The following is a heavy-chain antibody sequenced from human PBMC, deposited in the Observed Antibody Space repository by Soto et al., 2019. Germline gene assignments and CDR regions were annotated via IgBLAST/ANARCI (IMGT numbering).Heavy chain of an antibody. Sequence: PSETLSLTCTVSGGSISSSSYYWGWFRQPPGKGLEWIGSIYYSGSTYYNPSLKSRVTISVDTSKNRFSLKLSSVTAADTAVYYCARHTPAISISDHWGQGTLVTVS. CDR2: IYYSGST. CDR3: ARHTPAISISDH. D-gene: IGHD2-15*01. J-gene: IGHJ4*02. CDR1: GGSISSSSYY. V-gene: IGHV4-39*01.